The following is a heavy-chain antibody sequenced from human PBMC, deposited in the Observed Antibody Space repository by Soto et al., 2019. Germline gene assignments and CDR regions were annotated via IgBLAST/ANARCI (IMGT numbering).Heavy chain of an antibody. CDR2: IYYSGST. V-gene: IGHV4-31*03. Sequence: SETLSLTCTVPGGSISSGGYYWSWIRQHPGKGLEWIGYIYYSGSTYYNPSLKSRVTISVDTSKNQFSLKLSSVTAADTAVYYCARDRTRYCSSTSCYTSWFDPWGQGTLVTVSS. D-gene: IGHD2-2*02. CDR3: ARDRTRYCSSTSCYTSWFDP. CDR1: GGSISSGGYY. J-gene: IGHJ5*02.